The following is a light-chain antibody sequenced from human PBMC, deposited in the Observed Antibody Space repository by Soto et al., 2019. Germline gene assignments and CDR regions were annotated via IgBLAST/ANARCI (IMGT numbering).Light chain of an antibody. CDR2: EVS. J-gene: IGLJ1*01. V-gene: IGLV2-14*01. CDR1: SSDVGTYNY. CDR3: SSYTSSSTLDYV. Sequence: QSALTQPASVSGSPGQSITISCTGTSSDVGTYNYVSWYQQLPGKAPKLMIYEVSTRPSGISNRFSGSKSGNTASLTISGLQADDEADYYCSSYTSSSTLDYVFGTGTKLTVL.